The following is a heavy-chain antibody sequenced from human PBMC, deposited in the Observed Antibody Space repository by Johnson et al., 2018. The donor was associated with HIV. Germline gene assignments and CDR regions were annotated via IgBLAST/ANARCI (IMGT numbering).Heavy chain of an antibody. Sequence: HVQLVESGGGVVHPGGSLRLSCAASGFTFSTFAIHWVRQAPGKGLDCVAVISYDGINKYYADSVKGRFTISRDNSENTAYLQMNGLTVEDTAMYYCALRDGYNYELDPVRHFDIWGQGTMVTVSS. J-gene: IGHJ3*02. CDR3: ALRDGYNYELDPVRHFDI. CDR2: ISYDGINK. D-gene: IGHD5-24*01. V-gene: IGHV3-30-3*01. CDR1: GFTFSTFA.